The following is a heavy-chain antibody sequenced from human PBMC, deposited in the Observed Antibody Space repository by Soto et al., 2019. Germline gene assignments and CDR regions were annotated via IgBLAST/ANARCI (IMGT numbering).Heavy chain of an antibody. Sequence: QVQLVQSGAEVKKPGSSVRVSCKASGDTFSFYSINWVRQAPGLGLEWMGRINPILSMSNYAQRFQGRVTVAPDKSTSTDYMELSSFSSEATAMYYCASSYGSGYRAFDYWGQGALVTVSS. D-gene: IGHD3-10*01. CDR1: GDTFSFYS. CDR3: ASSYGSGYRAFDY. J-gene: IGHJ4*02. CDR2: INPILSMS. V-gene: IGHV1-69*02.